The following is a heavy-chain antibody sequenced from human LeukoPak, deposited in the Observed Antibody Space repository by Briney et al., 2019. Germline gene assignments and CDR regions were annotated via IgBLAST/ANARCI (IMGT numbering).Heavy chain of an antibody. CDR2: IKPDEGEK. CDR1: GFTFSSDW. V-gene: IGHV3-7*01. J-gene: IGHJ2*01. D-gene: IGHD3-10*01. CDR3: VRYYTRQSWYFDL. Sequence: GGSLRLSCAASGFTFSSDWMIWVRQSPGKGLEWVANIKPDEGEKYYVDSVKGRFTVSRDNAKNSLYLQMNSLRAEDTAVYYCVRYYTRQSWYFDLWGRGTLVTVSS.